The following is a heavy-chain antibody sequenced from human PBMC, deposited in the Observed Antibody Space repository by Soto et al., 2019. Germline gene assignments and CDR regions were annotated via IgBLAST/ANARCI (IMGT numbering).Heavy chain of an antibody. Sequence: QVQLQESGPGLVKPSETLSLTCTVSGGSISSYYWSWIRQPPGKGLEWIGYIYYSGSTNYNPSLTNRIPQTLNPSQNPFSLKVSFVAAADTAGFYFAGEGYDRKKYHLYNIDVWGQGTTVTVSS. D-gene: IGHD3-22*01. CDR2: IYYSGST. J-gene: IGHJ6*02. CDR3: AGEGYDRKKYHLYNIDV. V-gene: IGHV4-59*12. CDR1: GGSISSYY.